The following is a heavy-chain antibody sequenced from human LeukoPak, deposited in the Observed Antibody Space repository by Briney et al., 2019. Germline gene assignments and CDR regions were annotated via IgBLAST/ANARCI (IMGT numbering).Heavy chain of an antibody. CDR2: ISPKSGRG. D-gene: IGHD3-9*01. CDR3: ARDVVTDYYWWFDP. V-gene: IGHV1-18*04. Sequence: GASVKASCTASSYTFSNYAISWVRQAPGQGLEWMGWISPKSGRGSYANNFQGRVTMTTDTSTSTVYMYLTSLTSADTAVYYCARDVVTDYYWWFDPWGQGTLVTVSS. CDR1: SYTFSNYA. J-gene: IGHJ5*02.